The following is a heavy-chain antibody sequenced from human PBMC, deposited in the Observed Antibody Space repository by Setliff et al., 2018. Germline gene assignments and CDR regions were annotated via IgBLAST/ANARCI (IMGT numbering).Heavy chain of an antibody. CDR2: TIPIFGTT. CDR1: GGTFSSYG. CDR3: AAEQPMADYFHH. J-gene: IGHJ1*01. V-gene: IGHV1-69*05. Sequence: SVKVSCKASGGTFSSYGISWVRQAPGQGLEWMGGTIPIFGTTDYAQKFQGRVTIITDESTSTAFMQLSSLRSEDTAVYYCAAEQPMADYFHHWGRGTQVTVSS. D-gene: IGHD5-18*01.